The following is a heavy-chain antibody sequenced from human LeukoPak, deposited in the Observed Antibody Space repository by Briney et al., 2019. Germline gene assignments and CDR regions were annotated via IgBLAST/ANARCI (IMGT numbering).Heavy chain of an antibody. V-gene: IGHV3-11*01. D-gene: IGHD6-13*01. Sequence: GGSLRLSCAASGFTFSDYYMSWIRQAPGKGLEWVSYISSSGSPMYYADSVKGRFTISRDNAKNSVFLQMNSLRVEDTAVYYCARDLEVGVAAAGTDRIEYFQHWGQGTLVTVSS. CDR2: ISSSGSPM. CDR3: ARDLEVGVAAAGTDRIEYFQH. CDR1: GFTFSDYY. J-gene: IGHJ1*01.